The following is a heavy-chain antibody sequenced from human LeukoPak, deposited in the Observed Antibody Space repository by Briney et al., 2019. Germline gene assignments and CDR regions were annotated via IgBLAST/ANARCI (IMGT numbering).Heavy chain of an antibody. CDR1: VFTLSSYA. Sequence: GGSLRLSCAASVFTLSSYALNWVRQAPGKGLEWVSGISSSGGNTFYADSVKGRFTISRDNSKNTGYLQMNSQRAEDTALYYCAKDQGRLGVVVTVPDYWGQGTLVTVSS. D-gene: IGHD2-21*02. V-gene: IGHV3-23*01. CDR2: ISSSGGNT. CDR3: AKDQGRLGVVVTVPDY. J-gene: IGHJ4*02.